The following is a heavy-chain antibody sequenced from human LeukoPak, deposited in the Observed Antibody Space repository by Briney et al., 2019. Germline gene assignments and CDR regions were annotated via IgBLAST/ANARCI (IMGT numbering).Heavy chain of an antibody. J-gene: IGHJ3*02. D-gene: IGHD3-22*01. CDR3: ARDLNYYDSSGYYYVYAFDI. CDR1: GGSISSGVYY. Sequence: SETLSLTCTVSGGSISSGVYYWSWIRQPPGKGLEWIGYIYYSGSTYYNPSLKSRVTISVDTPKNQFSLKLSSVTAADTAVYYCARDLNYYDSSGYYYVYAFDIWGQGTMLTVSS. CDR2: IYYSGST. V-gene: IGHV4-30-4*01.